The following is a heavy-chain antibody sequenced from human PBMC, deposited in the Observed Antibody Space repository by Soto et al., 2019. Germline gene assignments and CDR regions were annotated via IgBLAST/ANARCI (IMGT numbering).Heavy chain of an antibody. CDR2: INSDGSST. CDR1: GFTFSTFW. V-gene: IGHV3-74*01. CDR3: ARDFEY. Sequence: EVQLVESGGGLVQPGGSLRLSCEASGFTFSTFWMHWVRQAPGKGLEWVSRINSDGSSTNYADSVKGRVTISRDNAKNMLYLQMNSLRAEDTAVYYCARDFEYWGQGTLVTVSS. J-gene: IGHJ4*02.